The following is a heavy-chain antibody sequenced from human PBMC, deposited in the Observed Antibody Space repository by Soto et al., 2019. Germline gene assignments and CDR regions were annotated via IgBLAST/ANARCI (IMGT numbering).Heavy chain of an antibody. CDR1: GGTFSSYA. V-gene: IGHV1-69*13. CDR3: ARTPEMATIFMFDY. J-gene: IGHJ4*02. D-gene: IGHD5-12*01. Sequence: ASVKVSCKASGGTFSSYAISWVRQAPGQGLEWMGGIIPIFGTANYAQKFQGRVTITADESTSTAYMELSSLRSEDTAVYYCARTPEMATIFMFDYWGQGTLVTVSS. CDR2: IIPIFGTA.